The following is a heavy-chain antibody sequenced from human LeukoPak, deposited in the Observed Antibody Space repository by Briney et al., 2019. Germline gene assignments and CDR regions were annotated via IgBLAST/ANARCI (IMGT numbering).Heavy chain of an antibody. Sequence: PSETLSLTCTVSGGSISSYYWSWIRQPPGKGLEWIGYIYYSGSTNYNPSLKSRVTISVDTSKNQFSRKLSSVTAADTAVYYCARAKKDGYSLDYFDYWGQGTLVTVSS. CDR2: IYYSGST. J-gene: IGHJ4*02. V-gene: IGHV4-59*01. CDR3: ARAKKDGYSLDYFDY. CDR1: GGSISSYY. D-gene: IGHD5-18*01.